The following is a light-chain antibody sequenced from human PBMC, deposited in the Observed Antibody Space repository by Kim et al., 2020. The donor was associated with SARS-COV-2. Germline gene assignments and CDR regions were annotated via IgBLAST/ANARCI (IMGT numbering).Light chain of an antibody. Sequence: SLSASVGDRVTITCRASQNIDKYLNWYQQKPGKAPRLLIYGASNLQSGVPSRFSGSGSGTDFTLTISSLQPDDFATYYCQQTYTTGFGQGTKLEI. J-gene: IGKJ2*03. CDR1: QNIDKY. CDR3: QQTYTTG. CDR2: GAS. V-gene: IGKV1-39*01.